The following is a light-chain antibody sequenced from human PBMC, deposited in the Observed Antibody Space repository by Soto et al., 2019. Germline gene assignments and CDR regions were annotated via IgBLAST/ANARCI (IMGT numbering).Light chain of an antibody. Sequence: NFMLTQPNSVSESPGKTVTISCTRSSGSIASNYVQWYQQRPGSAPTTVIYEDKQRPSGVPDRFSGSIDSSSNSASLTISGLKTEDEGDYYCQSYDSRSSVIFGGGTKLTVL. V-gene: IGLV6-57*04. CDR2: EDK. CDR3: QSYDSRSSVI. J-gene: IGLJ2*01. CDR1: SGSIASNY.